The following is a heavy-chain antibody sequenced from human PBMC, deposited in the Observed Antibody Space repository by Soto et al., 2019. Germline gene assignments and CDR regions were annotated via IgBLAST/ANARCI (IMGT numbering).Heavy chain of an antibody. V-gene: IGHV6-1*01. CDR2: TSYRSKWYN. CDR1: GDSVSSNSAA. CDR3: ARSYNKWNYEGIFDY. J-gene: IGHJ4*02. Sequence: KQSQTLSLTCAIPGDSVSSNSAAWNWIRQSPSRGLEWLGRTSYRSKWYNDYAVSVKSRITINTETSKNQFSLQLNSVTPEDTAVYYCARSYNKWNYEGIFDYWGQGTLVTVSS. D-gene: IGHD1-7*01.